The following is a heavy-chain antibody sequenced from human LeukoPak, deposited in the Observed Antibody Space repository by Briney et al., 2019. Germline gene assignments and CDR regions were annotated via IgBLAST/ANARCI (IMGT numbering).Heavy chain of an antibody. CDR1: GYTFTSYD. Sequence: GASVKVSCKASGYTFTSYDINWVRQATGQGLEWMGWMNPNSGNTGYAQKFQGRVTMTRNTSISTGYMELSSLRSEDTAVYYCARGRKLRFLEWLGYYYYYYMDVWGKGTTVTVSS. J-gene: IGHJ6*03. CDR2: MNPNSGNT. D-gene: IGHD3-3*01. V-gene: IGHV1-8*01. CDR3: ARGRKLRFLEWLGYYYYYYMDV.